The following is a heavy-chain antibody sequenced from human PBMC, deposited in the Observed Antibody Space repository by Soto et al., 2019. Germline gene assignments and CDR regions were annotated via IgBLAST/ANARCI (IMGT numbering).Heavy chain of an antibody. CDR3: AKGGWFGELLPFDY. CDR2: ISGSGGST. J-gene: IGHJ4*02. Sequence: PGGSLRLSCAASGFTFSSYATSWVRQAPGKGLEWVSAISGSGGSTYYADSVKGRFTISRDNSKNTLYLQMNSLRAEDTAVYYCAKGGWFGELLPFDYWGQGTLVTVSS. CDR1: GFTFSSYA. V-gene: IGHV3-23*01. D-gene: IGHD3-10*01.